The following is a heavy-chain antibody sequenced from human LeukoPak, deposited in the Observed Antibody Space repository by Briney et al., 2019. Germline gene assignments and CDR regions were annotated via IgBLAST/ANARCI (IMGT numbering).Heavy chain of an antibody. J-gene: IGHJ4*02. Sequence: GGSLRLSCAASGFTFSNYWMHWVRQAPGKGLVWVSRIDGDGSSTSYADSVKGRFTISRDNAKNTLYLQMTSLRAEDTAIYYCASSYGSSAYYPFDYWGQGTLVTVFS. V-gene: IGHV3-74*01. CDR3: ASSYGSSAYYPFDY. CDR1: GFTFSNYW. CDR2: IDGDGSST. D-gene: IGHD3-22*01.